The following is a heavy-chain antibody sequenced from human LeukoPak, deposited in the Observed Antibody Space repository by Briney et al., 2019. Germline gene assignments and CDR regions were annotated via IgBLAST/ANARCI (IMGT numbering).Heavy chain of an antibody. CDR3: ARDAWFGAGRTFAY. J-gene: IGHJ4*02. D-gene: IGHD3-10*01. CDR1: GGSISSYY. V-gene: IGHV4-4*07. CDR2: IYNSGIT. Sequence: PSETLSLTCTVSGGSISSYYWSWIRQPAGKGLEWIGRIYNSGITNYNPSLKSRVTMSMDTSMNQFSLRLSSVTAADTAVYYCARDAWFGAGRTFAYWGQGTLVTVSS.